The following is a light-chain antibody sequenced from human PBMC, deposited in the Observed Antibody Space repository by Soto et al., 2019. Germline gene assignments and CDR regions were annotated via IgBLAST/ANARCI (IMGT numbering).Light chain of an antibody. CDR1: SSNMGGGYD. CDR2: GII. V-gene: IGLV1-40*01. CDR3: QYYGSSMRAWV. J-gene: IGLJ3*02. Sequence: QSALTQPASVSGSPGQTITISCSGTSSNMGGGYDVSWYQHHPGTAPQLIVYGIIHRPSRVPHRFSGYKSNTSASLAIAGLEEEDEADYYCQYYGSSMRAWVFGGGTKLTVL.